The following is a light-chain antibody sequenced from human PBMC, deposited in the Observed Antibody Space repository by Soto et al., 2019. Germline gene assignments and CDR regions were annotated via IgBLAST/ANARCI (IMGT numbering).Light chain of an antibody. CDR2: KVS. CDR3: MQATRWSYT. V-gene: IGKV2D-30*01. J-gene: IGKJ2*01. CDR1: QSLVYSDGNTY. Sequence: DVVMTQSPLSLPVTLGQPASISCRSSQSLVYSDGNTYLNWYQQRPSQSPRRLLYKVSTCDSGVPDRCIGSGSGTDFTLKISSVEAEEVGVYYCMQATRWSYTFGQGTKLEIK.